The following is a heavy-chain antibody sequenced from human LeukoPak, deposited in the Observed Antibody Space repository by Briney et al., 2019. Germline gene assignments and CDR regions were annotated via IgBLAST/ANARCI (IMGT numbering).Heavy chain of an antibody. Sequence: PGGSLRLSCAASGFTFSSYAMHWVRQAPGKGLEWVALISYDESNTFYADSVKGRFTISRDNSKNTLYLQMNSLRAEDTAVYYCARDMNWNPLSYYYMDVWGKGTTVTVSS. D-gene: IGHD1-1*01. CDR2: ISYDESNT. CDR3: ARDMNWNPLSYYYMDV. J-gene: IGHJ6*03. V-gene: IGHV3-30*04. CDR1: GFTFSSYA.